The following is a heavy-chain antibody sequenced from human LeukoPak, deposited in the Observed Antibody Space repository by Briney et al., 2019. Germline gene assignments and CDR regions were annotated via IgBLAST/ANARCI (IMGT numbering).Heavy chain of an antibody. CDR3: ARGRLHGSGSYRRSYYMDV. CDR1: GFTFSSYS. V-gene: IGHV4-34*01. D-gene: IGHD3-10*01. J-gene: IGHJ6*03. Sequence: GSLRLSCAASGFTFSSYSMNWVRQPPGKGLEWIGEINHSGSTNYNPSLKSRVTISVDTSKNQFSLKLSSVTAADTAVYYSARGRLHGSGSYRRSYYMDVWGKGTTVTVSS. CDR2: INHSGST.